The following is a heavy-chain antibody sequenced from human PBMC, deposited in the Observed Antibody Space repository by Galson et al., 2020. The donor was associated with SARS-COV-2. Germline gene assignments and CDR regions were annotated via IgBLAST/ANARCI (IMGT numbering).Heavy chain of an antibody. J-gene: IGHJ6*02. V-gene: IGHV3-21*01. CDR1: GFPFSTYS. D-gene: IGHD5-18*01. CDR3: ARDEGIRGYNYGRLYYGMDV. Sequence: NSGGSLRLSCAASGFPFSTYSMNWVRLAPGKGLEWVSSISTSSSYTYYVDSVKGRFSISRDNPRNSLYLQMNSLRAEDTAVYYCARDEGIRGYNYGRLYYGMDVWGQGTTVTGSS. CDR2: ISTSSSYT.